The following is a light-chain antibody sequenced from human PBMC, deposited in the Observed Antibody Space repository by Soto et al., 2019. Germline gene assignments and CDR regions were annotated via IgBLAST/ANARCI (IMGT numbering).Light chain of an antibody. CDR3: QTYNLY. V-gene: IGKV1-5*01. CDR2: DAS. Sequence: DMQMTQSPSTLSASVGDRGTITCRASHNINNWLAWYQQKPGKAPKVLIYDASSLESGVPSRFSGSGSGTEFSLISSGLQPDDFPFYYCQTYNLYFGQGTKLEIK. CDR1: HNINNW. J-gene: IGKJ2*01.